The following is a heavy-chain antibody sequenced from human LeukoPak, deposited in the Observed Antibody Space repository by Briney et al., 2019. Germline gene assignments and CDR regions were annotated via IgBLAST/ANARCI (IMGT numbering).Heavy chain of an antibody. D-gene: IGHD6-19*01. CDR2: IIPIFGTA. V-gene: IGHV1-69*01. CDR1: GGTFSSYA. J-gene: IGHJ6*02. CDR3: ARVYGSYSSGWTEYYYGMDV. Sequence: SVKVSCKASGGTFSSYAISWVRQAPGQGLEWMGGIIPIFGTANYAQKFQGRVTITADESTSTAYMELSSPRSEDTAVYYCARVYGSYSSGWTEYYYGMDVWGQGTTVTVSS.